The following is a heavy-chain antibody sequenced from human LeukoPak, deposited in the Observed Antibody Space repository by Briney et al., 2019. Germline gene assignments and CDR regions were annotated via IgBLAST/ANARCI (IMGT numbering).Heavy chain of an antibody. D-gene: IGHD6-19*01. CDR1: GGSFSGYY. CDR3: AGGQGSNGWYKY. V-gene: IGHV4-34*01. CDR2: INHSGST. Sequence: SETLSLTCAVYGGSFSGYYWSWIRQPPGKGLEWIGEINHSGSTNYNPSLKSRVTISVDTSKNQFSLKLSSVTAADTAVYYCAGGQGSNGWYKYWGQGTLVTVSS. J-gene: IGHJ4*02.